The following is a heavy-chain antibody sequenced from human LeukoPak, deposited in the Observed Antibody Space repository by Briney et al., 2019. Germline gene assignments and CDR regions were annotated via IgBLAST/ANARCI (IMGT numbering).Heavy chain of an antibody. V-gene: IGHV1-46*01. CDR1: GYTFTSYY. Sequence: ASVKVSCKASGYTFTSYYMHWVRQAPGQGLEWMGVINPSGGSTSYAQKFQGRVTMTRDTSTSTVYMELSSLRSEDTAVYYCARLRFLEWPKAPYNWFDPWGQGTLVTVSS. CDR3: ARLRFLEWPKAPYNWFDP. J-gene: IGHJ5*02. D-gene: IGHD3-3*01. CDR2: INPSGGST.